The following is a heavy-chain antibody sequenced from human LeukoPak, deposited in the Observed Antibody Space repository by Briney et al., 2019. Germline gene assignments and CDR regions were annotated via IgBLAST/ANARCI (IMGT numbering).Heavy chain of an antibody. V-gene: IGHV5-51*01. D-gene: IGHD6-19*01. J-gene: IGHJ4*02. CDR3: ARARGYSSGWYLFDY. CDR2: IYPGDSDT. CDR1: GYRLTNNW. Sequence: GESLKISCKISGYRLTNNWIGWVRQVPGKGLEWMGIIYPGDSDTRYSPSFQGQVTISADKSISTAYLQWSSLKASDTAMYYCARARGYSSGWYLFDYWGQGTLVTVSS.